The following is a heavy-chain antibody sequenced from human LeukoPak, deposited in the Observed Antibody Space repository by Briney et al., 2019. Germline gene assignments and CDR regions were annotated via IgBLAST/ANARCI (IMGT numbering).Heavy chain of an antibody. D-gene: IGHD2-2*02. J-gene: IGHJ5*02. CDR1: GGSISSYY. CDR2: IYYSGST. CDR3: ARVVVPAAITPKWFDP. Sequence: SETLSLTCTVSGGSISSYYWSWIRQPPGKGLEWIGYIYYSGSTNYNPSLKSRVTISVDTSKNQFSLKLSSVTAADTAVYYCARVVVPAAITPKWFDPWGQGTLVTVSS. V-gene: IGHV4-59*01.